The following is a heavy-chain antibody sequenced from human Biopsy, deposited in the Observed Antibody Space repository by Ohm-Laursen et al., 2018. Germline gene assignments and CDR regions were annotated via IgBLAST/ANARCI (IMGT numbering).Heavy chain of an antibody. CDR3: ARHAPSYSGSYWRYFDL. CDR1: GGSISSYY. V-gene: IGHV4-59*08. CDR2: IYYTGST. D-gene: IGHD1-26*01. Sequence: GTLSLSCTVSGGSISSYYWSWIRQPPGKGLEWIGYIYYTGSTNYNPSLKSRVTISVDTSMNHLSLRLTFVTAADTAVYYCARHAPSYSGSYWRYFDLWGRGTLVTVSS. J-gene: IGHJ2*01.